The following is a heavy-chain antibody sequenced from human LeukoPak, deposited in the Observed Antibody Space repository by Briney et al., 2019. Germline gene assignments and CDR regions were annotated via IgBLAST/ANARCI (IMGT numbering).Heavy chain of an antibody. CDR2: IYHTGST. Sequence: SETLSLTCTVSGRSVSNDNYYWSWIRQPPGKGLEWIGNIYHTGSTNYNPSLSSRVTLSLDTSKNQFSLTLNSVTAADTAIYYCTGDNDANWSYSWGRGTLVTVSS. CDR3: TGDNDANWSYS. CDR1: GRSVSNDNYY. J-gene: IGHJ5*01. V-gene: IGHV4-61*01.